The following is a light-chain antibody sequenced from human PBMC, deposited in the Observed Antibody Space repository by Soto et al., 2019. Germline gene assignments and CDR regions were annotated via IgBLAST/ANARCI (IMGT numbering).Light chain of an antibody. CDR3: QQRLNWPSIT. V-gene: IGKV3-11*01. CDR1: QSVSRY. Sequence: EIVLTQSPGTLSLSPGERATLSCRASQSVSRYLAWYQQKPGQAPRLLIYDASNRATGIPARFSGSGSGTDFTLTISSLEPEDFAVYYCQQRLNWPSITFGQGTRLEIK. J-gene: IGKJ5*01. CDR2: DAS.